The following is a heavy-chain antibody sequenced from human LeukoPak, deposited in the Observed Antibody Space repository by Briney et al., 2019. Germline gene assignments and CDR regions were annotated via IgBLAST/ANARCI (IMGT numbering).Heavy chain of an antibody. CDR1: GFTFSSYA. J-gene: IGHJ5*02. CDR2: INGSGGST. Sequence: GGSLRLSCAASGFTFSSYAMSWVRQAPGKGLEWDSDINGSGGSTYYADSVKGRFTISRDNFKNTLYLQMNSLRAEDTAVYYCAKKYNTGLDPWGQGTLVTVSS. D-gene: IGHD1-14*01. V-gene: IGHV3-23*01. CDR3: AKKYNTGLDP.